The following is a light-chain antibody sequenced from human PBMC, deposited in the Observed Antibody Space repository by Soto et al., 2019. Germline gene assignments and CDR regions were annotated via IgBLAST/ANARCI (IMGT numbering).Light chain of an antibody. J-gene: IGLJ3*02. Sequence: SSELTQAPSVSVAPGQTATITCGGNNIASKSVHWYQQKPGQAPVLVGYDDSDRPSGIPERFSGSNSGNTATLTISRVEAGDEADYYCQVWDSSSDRPVFGGGTKLTVL. CDR1: NIASKS. V-gene: IGLV3-21*02. CDR3: QVWDSSSDRPV. CDR2: DDS.